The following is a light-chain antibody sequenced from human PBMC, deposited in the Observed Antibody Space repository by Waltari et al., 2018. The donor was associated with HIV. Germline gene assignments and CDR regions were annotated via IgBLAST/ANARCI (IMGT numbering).Light chain of an antibody. CDR1: TLRARY. CDR2: QHT. Sequence: SYELTQPPSVSVSPGQTATITCSGDTLRARYASWYQQKPGQSPVMVIYQHTHRPSGVPKRFSGSISGNTATLTISGTQAMDEADYYCQTWDTNTVIFGGGTRLTVL. J-gene: IGLJ2*01. V-gene: IGLV3-1*01. CDR3: QTWDTNTVI.